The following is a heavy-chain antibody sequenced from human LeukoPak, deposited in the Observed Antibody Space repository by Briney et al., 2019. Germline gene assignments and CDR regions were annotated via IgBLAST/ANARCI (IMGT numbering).Heavy chain of an antibody. CDR1: GGTFSSYA. CDR2: MNPNSGNT. CDR3: ARALPLGAYCGGDCYSNWFDP. V-gene: IGHV1-8*02. J-gene: IGHJ5*02. Sequence: ASVKVSCKASGGTFSSYAISWVRQATGQGLEWMGWMNPNSGNTGYAQKFQDRVTMTRNTSISTAYMELSSLRSEDTAVYYCARALPLGAYCGGDCYSNWFDPWGQGTLVTVSS. D-gene: IGHD2-21*02.